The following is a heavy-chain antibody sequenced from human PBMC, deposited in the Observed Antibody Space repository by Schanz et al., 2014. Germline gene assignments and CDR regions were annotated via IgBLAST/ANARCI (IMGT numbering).Heavy chain of an antibody. V-gene: IGHV3-74*02. CDR1: GFTFSKYG. D-gene: IGHD1-7*01. CDR2: INSDGTTT. CDR3: AMGGYQLHH. J-gene: IGHJ4*02. Sequence: EVQLLESGGGLVQPGGSLRLSCAASGFTFSKYGMHWVRQAPGKGLVWVTHINSDGTTTTYADSVKGRFTISRDNAENTLYLQMNSLRVEDTAVYYCAMGGYQLHHWGQGTLVTVSS.